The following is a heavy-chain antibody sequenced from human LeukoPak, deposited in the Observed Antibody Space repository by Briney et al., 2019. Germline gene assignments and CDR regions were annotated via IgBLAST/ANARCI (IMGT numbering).Heavy chain of an antibody. D-gene: IGHD5-18*01. J-gene: IGHJ4*02. Sequence: GGSLRLSWEASGFTFGSFAMYWFRQAPGKGLEWIAGIFGSGGSPHYADSVKGRFTISRDNSKNTVYLQINSLRAEDTAVYYCGKTTAGYSSGQKPAWPVDYWGQGTLVTVSS. CDR3: GKTTAGYSSGQKPAWPVDY. CDR1: GFTFGSFA. CDR2: IFGSGGSP. V-gene: IGHV3-23*01.